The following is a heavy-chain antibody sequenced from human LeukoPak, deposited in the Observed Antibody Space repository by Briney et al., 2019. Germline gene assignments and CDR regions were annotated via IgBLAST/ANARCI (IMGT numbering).Heavy chain of an antibody. CDR3: APAGGYCSSTSFYFDY. V-gene: IGHV1-2*02. CDR1: GYTFTGYY. Sequence: VSVKVSCKASGYTFTGYYMHWVRQAPGQGLEWMGWINPNSGGTNYAQKFQGRVTMTRDTSISTAYMELSRLRSDDTAVYYCAPAGGYCSSTSFYFDYWSQGTLVTVSS. D-gene: IGHD2-2*01. CDR2: INPNSGGT. J-gene: IGHJ4*02.